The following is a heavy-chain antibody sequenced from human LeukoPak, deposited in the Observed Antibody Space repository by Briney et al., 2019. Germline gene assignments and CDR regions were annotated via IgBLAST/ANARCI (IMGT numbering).Heavy chain of an antibody. J-gene: IGHJ6*03. V-gene: IGHV3-53*01. CDR2: IYSGGDT. CDR1: GLPLIRKS. D-gene: IGHD1-14*01. CDR3: ARQGASYNNGYYYYHYMAA. Sequence: PGGSLDPPLLALGLPLIRKSITGGRRAPGKGGEGGEVIYSGGDTYYAGSVKGRFTISRDNSKNTLYLQMNSLRADDTAVYFCARQGASYNNGYYYYHYMAAWGKGTTVTVSS.